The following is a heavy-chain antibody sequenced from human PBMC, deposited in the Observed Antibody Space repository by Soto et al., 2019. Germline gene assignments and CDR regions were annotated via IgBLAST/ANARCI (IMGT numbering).Heavy chain of an antibody. CDR2: IVVGSGNT. J-gene: IGHJ6*02. CDR3: AADWNYYYDSSGYYSVDYYGMDV. V-gene: IGHV1-58*01. CDR1: GFTFTSSA. D-gene: IGHD3-22*01. Sequence: GASVKVSCKASGFTFTSSAVQWVRQARGQRLEWIGWIVVGSGNTNYAQKFQERVTITRDMSTSTAYMALSSLRSEDTAVYYCAADWNYYYDSSGYYSVDYYGMDVWGQGTTVTVSS.